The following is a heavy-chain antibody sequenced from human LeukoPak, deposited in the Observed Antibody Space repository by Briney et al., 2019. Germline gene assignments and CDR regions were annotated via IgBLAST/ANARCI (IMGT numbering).Heavy chain of an antibody. V-gene: IGHV4-4*07. D-gene: IGHD6-19*01. CDR3: AREIAVAGRGNWFDP. J-gene: IGHJ5*02. CDR2: IYTSGST. Sequence: PSETLSLTCTVSGGSISSYYWSWIRQPAGKGLEWIGRIYTSGSTNYNPSLKSRVTMSVDTSKNQFSLKLSSVTGADTRVYYCAREIAVAGRGNWFDPWGQGTLVTVSS. CDR1: GGSISSYY.